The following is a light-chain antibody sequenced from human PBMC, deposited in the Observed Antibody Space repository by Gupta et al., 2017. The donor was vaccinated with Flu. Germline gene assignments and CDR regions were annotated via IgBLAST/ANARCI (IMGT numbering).Light chain of an antibody. V-gene: IGKV3-15*01. CDR2: DAS. Sequence: ATLSCRASQNVGTNLVWFQQKPGQAPRLLISDASIRATGVPPRFSGSGSGTEFTLTIDSLRPEDFAFYYCLQHSNWPPMYTFGQGTKLEI. J-gene: IGKJ2*01. CDR1: QNVGTN. CDR3: LQHSNWPPMYT.